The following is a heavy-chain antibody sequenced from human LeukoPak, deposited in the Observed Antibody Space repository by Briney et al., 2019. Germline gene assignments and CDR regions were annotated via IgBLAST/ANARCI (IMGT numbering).Heavy chain of an antibody. D-gene: IGHD3-3*01. CDR1: GVILSGYF. J-gene: IGHJ4*02. CDR2: IKHDGSEE. CDR3: ATDRGWRTSGYYLYYFES. Sequence: PGGSLRLSCAASGVILSGYFMSWVRQAPGEGLEWVASIKHDGSEEYYVDSVRGRFTISRDNTKSSLYLQMSSLRAEDTAVYYCATDRGWRTSGYYLYYFESRGQGTLVTVSS. V-gene: IGHV3-7*01.